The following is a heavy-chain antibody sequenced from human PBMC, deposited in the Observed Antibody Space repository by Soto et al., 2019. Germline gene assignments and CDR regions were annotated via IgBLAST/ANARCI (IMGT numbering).Heavy chain of an antibody. D-gene: IGHD3-3*01. CDR2: IYPSDSDT. CDR3: ARGGVSTRTFDY. V-gene: IGHV5-51*01. CDR1: GYNIAGYG. J-gene: IGHJ4*02. Sequence: PGEPKKISRKGSGYNIAGYGIAWVRQMPGKGLELMGIIYPSDSDTRYRPSFQGQVTISADKSISSAYLQWSSLRASDTAMYYCARGGVSTRTFDYWGQGTPVTVSS.